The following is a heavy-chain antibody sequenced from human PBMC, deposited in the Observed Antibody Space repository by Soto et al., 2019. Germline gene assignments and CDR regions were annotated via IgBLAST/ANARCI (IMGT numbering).Heavy chain of an antibody. CDR1: GGSISSSSYY. J-gene: IGHJ4*02. CDR3: ARLSGITIFGVVYDY. Sequence: QLQLQESGPGLVKPSETLSLTCTVSGGSISSSSYYWGWIRQPPGKGLEWIGSIYYSGSTYYNPSLKSRVTISVDTSKNQFSLKLSSVTAADTAVYYCARLSGITIFGVVYDYWGQGTLVTVSS. CDR2: IYYSGST. V-gene: IGHV4-39*01. D-gene: IGHD3-3*01.